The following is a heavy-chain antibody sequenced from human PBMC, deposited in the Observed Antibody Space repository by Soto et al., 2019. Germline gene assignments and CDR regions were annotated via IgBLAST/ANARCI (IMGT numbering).Heavy chain of an antibody. V-gene: IGHV1-69*13. Sequence: AASVKVSCKASGGTFSSYAISWVRQAPGQGLEWMGGIIPIFGTANYAQKFQGRVTITADESTSTAYMELSSLRSEDTAVYYCARETNSGYDAFDIWGQGTMVTVSS. D-gene: IGHD5-12*01. J-gene: IGHJ3*02. CDR1: GGTFSSYA. CDR3: ARETNSGYDAFDI. CDR2: IIPIFGTA.